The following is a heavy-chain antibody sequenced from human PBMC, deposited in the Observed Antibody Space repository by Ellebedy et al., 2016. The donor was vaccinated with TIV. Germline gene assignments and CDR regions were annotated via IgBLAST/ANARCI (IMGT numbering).Heavy chain of an antibody. V-gene: IGHV4-61*08. J-gene: IGHJ4*02. CDR2: IYYSGST. CDR1: GGSISSGDYY. CDR3: ARGGGYYED. Sequence: SETLSLTXTVSGGSISSGDYYWSWIRQPPGKGLEWIGYIYYSGSTNYNPSLKSRVTISVDTSKNQFSLKLSSVTAADTAVYYCARGGGYYEDWGQGNLVTVSS.